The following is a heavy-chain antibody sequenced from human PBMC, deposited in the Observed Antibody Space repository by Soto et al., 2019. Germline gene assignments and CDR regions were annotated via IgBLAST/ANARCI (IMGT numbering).Heavy chain of an antibody. D-gene: IGHD5-18*01. J-gene: IGHJ6*02. CDR1: GYTFTSYA. CDR3: ARRAMALMDV. V-gene: IGHV1-69*13. Sequence: SVKVSCKASGYTFTSYAMHWVRQAPGQGLERMGGINPIYGNAKYSQKFQGRVTITADESTSTAYMELSSLRSEDTAVYYCARRAMALMDVWGQGTTVTVSS. CDR2: INPIYGNA.